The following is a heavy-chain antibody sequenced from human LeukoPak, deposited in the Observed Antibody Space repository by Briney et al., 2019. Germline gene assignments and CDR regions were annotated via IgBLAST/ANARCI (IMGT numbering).Heavy chain of an antibody. J-gene: IGHJ4*02. CDR1: GGTFSNYA. V-gene: IGHV1-69*13. D-gene: IGHD6-19*01. Sequence: SVKASCKASGGTFSNYAINWVRQAPGQGLEWMGGIIPIFVTAHYSQKFQGRVTITADEPTSTAYMELSSLRSEDTAMYYCARGTSGWYSEYWGQGTLVTVSS. CDR3: ARGTSGWYSEY. CDR2: IIPIFVTA.